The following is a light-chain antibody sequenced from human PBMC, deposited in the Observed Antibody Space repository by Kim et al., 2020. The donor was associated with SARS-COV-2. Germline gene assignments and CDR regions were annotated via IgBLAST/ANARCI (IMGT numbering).Light chain of an antibody. J-gene: IGKJ4*01. Sequence: ESGGDRVTITCQASRDISKNLNWYQQKPGKAPKVLIYDASNVQTGVPSRFSGSGSGTDFTLVINSLQPEDVATYYCQQFDNLSLSFGGGTKVDIK. CDR1: RDISKN. CDR2: DAS. V-gene: IGKV1-33*01. CDR3: QQFDNLSLS.